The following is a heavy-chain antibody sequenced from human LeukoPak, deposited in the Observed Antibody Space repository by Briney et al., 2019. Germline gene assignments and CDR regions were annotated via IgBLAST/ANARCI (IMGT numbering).Heavy chain of an antibody. CDR1: GFTFSSYT. CDR2: ISSIGSTI. D-gene: IGHD1-26*01. V-gene: IGHV3-48*01. CDR3: ARDLGATIFDFDY. J-gene: IGHJ4*02. Sequence: GGSLRLSCAASGFTFSSYTMNWVRQAPGKGLEWVSSISSIGSTIYYADSVKGRFTISRDNAKNSLYLQMNSLRVEDTAVYYCARDLGATIFDFDYWGQGTLVTVSS.